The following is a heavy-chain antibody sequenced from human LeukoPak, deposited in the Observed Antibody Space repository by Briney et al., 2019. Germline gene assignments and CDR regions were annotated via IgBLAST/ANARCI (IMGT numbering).Heavy chain of an antibody. D-gene: IGHD2-15*01. Sequence: GRSLRLSCAASGFTFDDYAMHWVRQAPGKGLEWVSGISWNSGSIGYADSVKGRFPISRDNAKNSLYLQMNSLRAEDTALYYCAKFGDCSGGSCYSRSVWGQGTLVTVSS. CDR2: ISWNSGSI. CDR1: GFTFDDYA. J-gene: IGHJ4*02. V-gene: IGHV3-9*01. CDR3: AKFGDCSGGSCYSRSV.